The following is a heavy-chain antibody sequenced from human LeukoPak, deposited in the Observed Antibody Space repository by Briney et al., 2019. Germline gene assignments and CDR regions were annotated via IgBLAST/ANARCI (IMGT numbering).Heavy chain of an antibody. CDR2: ISGSGGST. V-gene: IGHV3-23*01. Sequence: PGGSLRLSCAASGFTFSSYAMSWVRQAPGKGLEWVSAISGSGGSTYYADSVKGRFTISRDNSKNTLHLQMNSLRAEDTAVYYCAKDPYYGSGSYYDYWGQGTLVTVSS. CDR1: GFTFSSYA. J-gene: IGHJ4*02. CDR3: AKDPYYGSGSYYDY. D-gene: IGHD3-10*01.